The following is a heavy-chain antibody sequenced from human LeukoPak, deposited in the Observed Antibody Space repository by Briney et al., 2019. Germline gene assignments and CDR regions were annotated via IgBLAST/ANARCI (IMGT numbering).Heavy chain of an antibody. CDR1: GLTFSSYG. D-gene: IGHD4-17*01. V-gene: IGHV3-33*01. J-gene: IGHJ4*02. CDR3: AREDGDYPYYFDY. Sequence: RSLRLSCAASGLTFSSYGMHWVRQAPGKGLEWVAVIWYDGSNKYYADSVKGRFTISRDNSKNTLYLQMNSLRAEDTAVYYCAREDGDYPYYFDYWGQGTLVTVSS. CDR2: IWYDGSNK.